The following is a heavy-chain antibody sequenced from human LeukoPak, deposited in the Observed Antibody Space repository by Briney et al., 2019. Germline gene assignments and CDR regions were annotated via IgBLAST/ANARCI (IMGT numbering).Heavy chain of an antibody. Sequence: GGSLRLTCAASGFTFSSYAMSWVRQAPGKGLEWVSAISGSGGSTYYADSVKGRFTISRDNSKNTLYLQMNSLRAEDTAVYYCAKDADYGDYVAYTNWFDPWGQGTLVTVSS. J-gene: IGHJ5*02. CDR2: ISGSGGST. D-gene: IGHD4-17*01. CDR1: GFTFSSYA. V-gene: IGHV3-23*01. CDR3: AKDADYGDYVAYTNWFDP.